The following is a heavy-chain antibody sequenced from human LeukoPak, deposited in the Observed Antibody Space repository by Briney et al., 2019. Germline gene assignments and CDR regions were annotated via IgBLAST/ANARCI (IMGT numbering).Heavy chain of an antibody. D-gene: IGHD2-21*02. CDR2: INPSSGGT. J-gene: IGHJ4*02. Sequence: GASVKVSCKASGYTFTGYYMHWVRQAPGQGLEWMGWINPSSGGTYYAQKFQGRVTMTRDTSISTAYMELRSLRSDDTAVYYCARDADIVVVTARTFDYWGQGTLVTVSS. CDR3: ARDADIVVVTARTFDY. V-gene: IGHV1-2*02. CDR1: GYTFTGYY.